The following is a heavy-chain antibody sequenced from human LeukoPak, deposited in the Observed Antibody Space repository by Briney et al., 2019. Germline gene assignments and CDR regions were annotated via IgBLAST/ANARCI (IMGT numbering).Heavy chain of an antibody. CDR3: ARHEWGAAAARKFDY. CDR1: GGSISSGGYY. Sequence: SETLSLTCTVSGGSISSGGYYWSWIRQPPGKGLEWIGYIYHSGSTYYNPSLKSRVTISVDRSKNQFSLKVSSVTAADTAVYYCARHEWGAAAARKFDYWGQGTLVTVSS. CDR2: IYHSGST. D-gene: IGHD6-13*01. J-gene: IGHJ4*02. V-gene: IGHV4-30-2*01.